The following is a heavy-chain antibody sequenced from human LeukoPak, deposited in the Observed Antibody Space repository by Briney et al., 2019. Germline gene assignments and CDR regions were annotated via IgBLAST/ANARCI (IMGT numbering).Heavy chain of an antibody. CDR1: GFTFSSYS. Sequence: GGSLRLSCAASGFTFSSYSMNWVRQAPGKGLEWVSYISSSSTIYYAASVKGRFTISRDNAKNSLYLQMNSLRAEDTAVYYCARDSDGFQGRYYFDYWGQGTLVTVSS. CDR2: ISSSSTI. CDR3: ARDSDGFQGRYYFDY. V-gene: IGHV3-48*01. D-gene: IGHD5-24*01. J-gene: IGHJ4*02.